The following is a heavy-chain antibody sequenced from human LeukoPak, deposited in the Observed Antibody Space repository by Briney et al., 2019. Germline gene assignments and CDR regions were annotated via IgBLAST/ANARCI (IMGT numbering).Heavy chain of an antibody. CDR1: GYTFTSYD. CDR3: ASGLSRGQWLEKDY. Sequence: ASVKVSCKASGYTFTSYDINWVRQATGQGLEWMGWMNPNSGSTGYAQKFQGRVTMTRNTSISTAYMELSSLRSEDTAVYYCASGLSRGQWLEKDYWGQGTLVTVSS. D-gene: IGHD6-19*01. J-gene: IGHJ4*02. V-gene: IGHV1-8*01. CDR2: MNPNSGST.